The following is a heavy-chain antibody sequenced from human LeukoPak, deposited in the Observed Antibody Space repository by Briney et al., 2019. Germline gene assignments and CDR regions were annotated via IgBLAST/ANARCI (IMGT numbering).Heavy chain of an antibody. CDR1: GFTFSSYG. Sequence: GRSLRLSCAASGFTFSSYGMQWVRHAPGKGLEWLADISYNGSNKYYADSVNGRFTISRDNSKNTLYLQINSLRAEDTAVYYCAKDREVIVVVMRGYYFDYWGQGTLVSVSS. J-gene: IGHJ4*02. D-gene: IGHD3-22*01. CDR3: AKDREVIVVVMRGYYFDY. V-gene: IGHV3-30*18. CDR2: ISYNGSNK.